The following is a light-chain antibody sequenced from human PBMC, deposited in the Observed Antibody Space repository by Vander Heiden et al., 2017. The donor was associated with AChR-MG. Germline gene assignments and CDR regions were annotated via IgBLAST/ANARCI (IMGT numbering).Light chain of an antibody. J-gene: IGKJ2*01. CDR2: LGS. V-gene: IGKV2-28*01. CDR3: MQALQWYN. Sequence: DIVMTQSPLSLPVTPGEPASISCRSSQSLLHSNGYNYLDWYLQKPGQSPQLLIYLGSNRASGVPDRFSGSGSGTDFTLKISRVEAEDVGVYYCMQALQWYNVGQGTKLEIK. CDR1: QSLLHSNGYNY.